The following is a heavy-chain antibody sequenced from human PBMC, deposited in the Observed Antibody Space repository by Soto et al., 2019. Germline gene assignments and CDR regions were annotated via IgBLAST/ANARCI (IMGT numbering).Heavy chain of an antibody. D-gene: IGHD3-10*01. CDR3: VRGRYGSEIH. J-gene: IGHJ4*02. CDR2: VYSGGAT. Sequence: EVRLVESGGGLVQPGGSLRLSCAAFGFTVSSNYMTWVRLAPVKGLEWVSLVYSGGATHYAASVKGRFTISTHSSQNTLFLQMNSLRTEDTATYYCVRGRYGSEIHWGQGTKVSVSS. V-gene: IGHV3-53*04. CDR1: GFTVSSNY.